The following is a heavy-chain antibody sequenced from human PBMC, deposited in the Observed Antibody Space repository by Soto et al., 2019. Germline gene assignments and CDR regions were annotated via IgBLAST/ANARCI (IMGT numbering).Heavy chain of an antibody. V-gene: IGHV3-30-3*01. J-gene: IGHJ6*02. CDR3: ARDRKVTIPGYYYNYGMDV. D-gene: IGHD2-21*01. CDR1: GFTFSSYA. CDR2: ISYDGGNK. Sequence: GGSLRLSCAASGFTFSSYAMYWVRQAPGKGLEWVAVISYDGGNKYYADSVKGRFTISRDNSKNTLNLQMNSLRGEDTAVFYCARDRKVTIPGYYYNYGMDVWGQGTTVTVSS.